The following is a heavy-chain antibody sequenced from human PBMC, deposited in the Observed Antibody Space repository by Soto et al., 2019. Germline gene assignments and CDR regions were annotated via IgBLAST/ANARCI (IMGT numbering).Heavy chain of an antibody. CDR2: SYYSGST. J-gene: IGHJ5*02. Sequence: SETLSLTCTVSGGSISSYYWSWIRQPPGKGLEWIGYSYYSGSTNYNPSLKSRVTISVDTSKNQFSLKLSSVTAADTAVYCCARGSGITMVRGVILTDWFDPWGEGTLVTVSP. V-gene: IGHV4-59*01. CDR1: GGSISSYY. CDR3: ARGSGITMVRGVILTDWFDP. D-gene: IGHD3-10*01.